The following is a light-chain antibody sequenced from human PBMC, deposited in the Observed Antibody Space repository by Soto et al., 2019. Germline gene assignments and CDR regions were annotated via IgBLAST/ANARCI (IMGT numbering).Light chain of an antibody. CDR1: TSDLGHYNY. J-gene: IGLJ3*02. Sequence: QSALTQPASVSGSPGQSITISCTGTTSDLGHYNYVSWYQKHPGTAPRLMIYEVTNRPSGVSNRFSGSKSGNTASLTISGLQAEDEADYYCGTWDKSLSAGVFGGGTKVTVL. V-gene: IGLV2-14*01. CDR3: GTWDKSLSAGV. CDR2: EVT.